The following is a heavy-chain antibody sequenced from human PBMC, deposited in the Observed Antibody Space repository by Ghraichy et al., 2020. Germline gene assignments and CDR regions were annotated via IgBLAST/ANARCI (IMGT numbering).Heavy chain of an antibody. CDR3: ARGYSVGYYYFDY. CDR2: IYSGGTL. CDR1: GFTVSDTF. Sequence: GSLRLSCAASGFTVSDTFMTWVRQAPGKGLEWVSVIYSGGTLHYVDSVKGRFTISRQRSDNTLFLQMNNLGPEDTAIYYCARGYSVGYYYFDYWGRGILVTVSS. D-gene: IGHD5/OR15-5a*01. J-gene: IGHJ4*02. V-gene: IGHV3-53*04.